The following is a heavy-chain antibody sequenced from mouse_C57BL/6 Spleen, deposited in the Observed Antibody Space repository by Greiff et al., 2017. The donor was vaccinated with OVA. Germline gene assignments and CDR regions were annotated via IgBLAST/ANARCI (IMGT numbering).Heavy chain of an antibody. V-gene: IGHV1-82*01. Sequence: QVQLQQSGPELVKPGASVKISCKASGYAFSSSWMNWVKQRPGKGLEWIGRIYPGDGDTNYNGKFKGKATLTADKSSSTAYMQLSSLTSEDSAVYFCASPLAYYSNYGAMDYWGQGTSVTVSS. CDR2: IYPGDGDT. D-gene: IGHD2-5*01. J-gene: IGHJ4*01. CDR1: GYAFSSSW. CDR3: ASPLAYYSNYGAMDY.